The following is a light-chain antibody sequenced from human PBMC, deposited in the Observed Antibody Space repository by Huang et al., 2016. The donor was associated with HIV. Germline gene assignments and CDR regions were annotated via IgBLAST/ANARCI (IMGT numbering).Light chain of an antibody. CDR3: LQLNSYPGT. CDR2: AAS. J-gene: IGKJ3*01. Sequence: IQLTQSPSSLSASVGDRVTITCRASQDISSYLAWYQQKPGKAPKLLIYAASTLESGVPSRFSGSGSVTEFTLTSNNLQPEDFATYYCLQLNSYPGTFGPGTNVDV. CDR1: QDISSY. V-gene: IGKV1-9*01.